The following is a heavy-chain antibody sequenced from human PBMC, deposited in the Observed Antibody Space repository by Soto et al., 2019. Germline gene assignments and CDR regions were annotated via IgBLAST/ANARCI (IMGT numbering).Heavy chain of an antibody. CDR3: ARDPSHHYYYGMDV. J-gene: IGHJ6*02. V-gene: IGHV4-59*01. Sequence: TSETLSLTCTVSGVSISSYYCSWIRQPPRKGLEWSGYIYYSGSTNYNPSLKSRATISVDTSKNQYSLKLSSVTAADTAVYYCARDPSHHYYYGMDVWGQGTTVTVSS. CDR1: GVSISSYY. D-gene: IGHD6-6*01. CDR2: IYYSGST.